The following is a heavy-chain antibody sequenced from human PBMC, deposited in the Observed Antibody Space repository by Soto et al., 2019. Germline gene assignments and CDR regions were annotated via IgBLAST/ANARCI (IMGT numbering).Heavy chain of an antibody. CDR3: AKSVLATVGTYFVH. CDR2: ISYDGNKS. J-gene: IGHJ4*02. D-gene: IGHD3-3*02. V-gene: IGHV3-30*18. CDR1: GFTFSTYG. Sequence: GGSLRLSCVASGFTFSTYGMHWVRQAPGKGLEWVSFISYDGNKSYYAGSVKGRFSISRDNSKNTLYLQMNNLRPDDTAVYFCAKSVLATVGTYFVHWGQGTVVTV.